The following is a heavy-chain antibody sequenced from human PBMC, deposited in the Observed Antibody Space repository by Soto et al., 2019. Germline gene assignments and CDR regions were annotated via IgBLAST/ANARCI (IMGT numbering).Heavy chain of an antibody. J-gene: IGHJ4*02. CDR3: AKGSRMWTPDY. V-gene: IGHV1-3*01. D-gene: IGHD2-21*01. CDR1: GYTFTDYA. CDR2: IAPGNVNT. Sequence: QVQLVQSGAEVKKPGASVKVFCKASGYTFTDYAIHWVRQAPGQRLELMGWIAPGNVNTKYSQNFQGRVTITRDTSATTAYMALSSLRSEDTAVYYCAKGSRMWTPDYWGQGTLVTVSS.